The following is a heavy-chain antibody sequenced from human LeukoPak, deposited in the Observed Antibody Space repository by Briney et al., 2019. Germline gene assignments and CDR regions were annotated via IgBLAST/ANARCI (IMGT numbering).Heavy chain of an antibody. J-gene: IGHJ5*02. CDR3: ARELRFLEWLLGWFDP. D-gene: IGHD3-3*01. CDR2: ISGSGGST. V-gene: IGHV3-23*01. Sequence: PGGSLRLSCAASGFTFSNYAMSWVRQAPGKGLEWVSAISGSGGSTYYADSVKGRFTISRDNSKNTLYLQMNSLRAEDTAVYYCARELRFLEWLLGWFDPWGQGTLVTVSS. CDR1: GFTFSNYA.